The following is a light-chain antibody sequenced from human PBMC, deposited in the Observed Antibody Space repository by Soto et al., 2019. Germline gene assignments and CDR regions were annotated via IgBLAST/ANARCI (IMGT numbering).Light chain of an antibody. CDR2: GAS. CDR3: QQYGSSPLT. J-gene: IGKJ4*01. Sequence: DIVMTQSPATLPVSPGERATLSCRASQSVSSSYLAWYQQKPGQAPRLLIYGASSRATGIPDRFSGSGSGTDFTLTISRLEPEDFAVYYCQQYGSSPLTFGGGTRWIS. CDR1: QSVSSSY. V-gene: IGKV3-20*01.